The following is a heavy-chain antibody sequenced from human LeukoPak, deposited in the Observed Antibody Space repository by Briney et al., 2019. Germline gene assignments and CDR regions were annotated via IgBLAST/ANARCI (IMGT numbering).Heavy chain of an antibody. CDR1: GFTFSSYA. CDR2: ISYDGSNK. D-gene: IGHD2-15*01. Sequence: VGSLRLSCAASGFTFSSYAMHWVRQAPGKGLEWVAVISYDGSNKYYADSVKGRFTISRDDAKNMLFLQMNSLRGEDTAVYHCVRGGPSTWSWGQGTLVTVSS. V-gene: IGHV3-30-3*01. CDR3: VRGGPSTWS. J-gene: IGHJ5*02.